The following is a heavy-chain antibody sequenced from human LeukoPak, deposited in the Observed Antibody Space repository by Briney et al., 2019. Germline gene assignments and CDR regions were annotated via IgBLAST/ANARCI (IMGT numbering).Heavy chain of an antibody. CDR3: AKDSLWGYSDY. CDR1: GFTFSSYG. D-gene: IGHD3-16*01. V-gene: IGHV3-23*01. J-gene: IGHJ4*02. CDR2: ISGRGGST. Sequence: GGSLRLSCAASGFTFSSYGMNWVRQAPGKGPEWVSGISGRGGSTYYADSVKGRFTISRDNSKKILYLQMNSLRAEDTAVYYCAKDSLWGYSDYWGRETLVTVSS.